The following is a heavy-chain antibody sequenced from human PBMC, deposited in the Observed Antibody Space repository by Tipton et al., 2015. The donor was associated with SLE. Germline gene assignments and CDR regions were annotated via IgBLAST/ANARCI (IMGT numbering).Heavy chain of an antibody. Sequence: TLSLTCAVYGGSFSGYYWSWIRQPPGKGLEWIGEINHSGSTNYNPSLKSRVTISVDTSKNQFSLKLSSVTAADTAVYYCARGRYGSGTNGGAFDIWGQGTMVTVSS. CDR3: ARGRYGSGTNGGAFDI. J-gene: IGHJ3*02. V-gene: IGHV4-34*01. D-gene: IGHD3-10*01. CDR1: GGSFSGYY. CDR2: INHSGST.